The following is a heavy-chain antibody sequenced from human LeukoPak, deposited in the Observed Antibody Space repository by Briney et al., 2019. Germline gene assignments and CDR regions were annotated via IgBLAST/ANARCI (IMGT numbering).Heavy chain of an antibody. CDR3: ARGTGGYNSPFDY. Sequence: SETLSLTCTVSGGSISSYYWSWIRQPPGRGLEWIGYIYYSGSPDYNPSLKSRLTISVDTSKNQFSLKLSSVTAGDTAVYYCARGTGGYNSPFDYWGQGTLVTVSS. CDR1: GGSISSYY. CDR2: IYYSGSP. D-gene: IGHD5-24*01. V-gene: IGHV4-59*08. J-gene: IGHJ4*02.